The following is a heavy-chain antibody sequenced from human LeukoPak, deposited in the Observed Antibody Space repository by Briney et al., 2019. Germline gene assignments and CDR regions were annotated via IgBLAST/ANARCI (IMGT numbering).Heavy chain of an antibody. J-gene: IGHJ1*01. D-gene: IGHD1-26*01. CDR2: ISGSGGST. CDR3: ANSGSYFAHFQH. CDR1: GFIFSDYY. Sequence: GGSLRLSCAASGFIFSDYYMSWIRQAPGKGLEWVSAISGSGGSTYYADSVKGRFTISRDNSKNTLYLQMNSLRAEDTAVYYCANSGSYFAHFQHWGQGTLVTVSS. V-gene: IGHV3-23*01.